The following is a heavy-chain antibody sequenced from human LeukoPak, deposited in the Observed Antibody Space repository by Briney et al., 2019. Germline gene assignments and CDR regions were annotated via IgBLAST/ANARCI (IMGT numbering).Heavy chain of an antibody. CDR3: AKDHVPDYGDYRASFDY. CDR2: ISGSGGST. J-gene: IGHJ4*02. CDR1: GFTFSSYA. Sequence: GGSLRLSCAASGFTFSSYAMSWVRQAPGKGLEWVSAISGSGGSTYYADSVKGRFTISRDNSKNTLYLQMNSLRAEDTAVYYCAKDHVPDYGDYRASFDYWGQGTLVTVSS. V-gene: IGHV3-23*01. D-gene: IGHD4-17*01.